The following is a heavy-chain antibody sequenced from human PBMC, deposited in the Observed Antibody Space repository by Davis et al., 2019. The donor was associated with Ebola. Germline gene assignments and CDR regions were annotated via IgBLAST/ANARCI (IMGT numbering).Heavy chain of an antibody. CDR1: GYTFTSYA. J-gene: IGHJ5*02. Sequence: AASVKVSCKASGYTFTSYAMHWVRQAPGQRLEWMGWINAGNGNTKYSQKFQGRVTITRDTSASTAYMELRSLRSDDTAVYYCARDLGIAVAGTWFDPWGQGTLVTVSS. D-gene: IGHD6-19*01. CDR3: ARDLGIAVAGTWFDP. CDR2: INAGNGNT. V-gene: IGHV1-3*01.